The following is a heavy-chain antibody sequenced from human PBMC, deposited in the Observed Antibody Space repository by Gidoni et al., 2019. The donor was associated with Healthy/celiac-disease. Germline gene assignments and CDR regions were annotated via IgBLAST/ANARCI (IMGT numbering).Heavy chain of an antibody. D-gene: IGHD6-6*01. Sequence: QVQLVESGGGVVQPGRSLRLSCAASGFTFSSYAMHWVRQAPGKGLEWVAVISYDGSNKYYADSVKGRFTISRDNSKNTLYLQMNSLRAEDTAVYYCARERGPYSSSFDYWGQGTLVTVSS. CDR2: ISYDGSNK. V-gene: IGHV3-30-3*01. J-gene: IGHJ4*02. CDR3: ARERGPYSSSFDY. CDR1: GFTFSSYA.